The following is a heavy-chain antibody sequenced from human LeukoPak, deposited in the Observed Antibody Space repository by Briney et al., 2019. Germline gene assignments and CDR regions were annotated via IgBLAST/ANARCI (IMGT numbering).Heavy chain of an antibody. V-gene: IGHV1-69*13. D-gene: IGHD6-13*01. CDR2: IIPIFGTA. J-gene: IGHJ4*02. CDR1: GGTFSSYA. Sequence: SVKVSCNASGGTFSSYAISWVRQAPGQGLEWMGGIIPIFGTANYAQKFQGRVTITADESTSTAYMELSSLRSEDTAVYYCARGGAAPIITFDYWGQGILVTVSS. CDR3: ARGGAAPIITFDY.